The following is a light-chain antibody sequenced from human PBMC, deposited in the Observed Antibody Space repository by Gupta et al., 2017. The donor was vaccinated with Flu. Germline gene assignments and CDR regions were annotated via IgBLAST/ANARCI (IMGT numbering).Light chain of an antibody. CDR3: QQYINWPPLYT. J-gene: IGKJ2*01. CDR2: VAS. V-gene: IGKV3-15*01. Sequence: EIFMTHSPATLSVSPGDRATLSCRPSQSVSSNLAWYQQKPGHAPRLLIYVASTRATGVPAKFSGSGSGTELTLTISSLQSEDFAVYYCQQYINWPPLYTFGQGTKLEIK. CDR1: QSVSSN.